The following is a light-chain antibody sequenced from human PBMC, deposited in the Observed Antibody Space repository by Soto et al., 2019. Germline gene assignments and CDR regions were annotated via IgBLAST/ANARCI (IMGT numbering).Light chain of an antibody. CDR1: TGTVTSAHY. V-gene: IGLV7-46*01. Sequence: QAVVTQEPSLTVSPGGTVTLTCASSTGTVTSAHYPSWFQQRPGQAPRTLIYDTSNKNSWTPARFSGSLLGGKAALTLSGPQPEDEAEYYCLLSYSGGAVFGVGTKVTVL. CDR2: DTS. CDR3: LLSYSGGAV. J-gene: IGLJ2*01.